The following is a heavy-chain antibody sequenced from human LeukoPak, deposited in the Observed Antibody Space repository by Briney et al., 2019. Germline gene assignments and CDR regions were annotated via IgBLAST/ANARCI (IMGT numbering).Heavy chain of an antibody. CDR3: ARQARRYYDFWSDLFDY. J-gene: IGHJ4*02. V-gene: IGHV4-59*08. CDR1: GGSISSYY. Sequence: PSETLSLTCTDSGGSISSYYWSWIRQPPGKGLEWIGYIYYSGSTNYNPSLKSRVIISVDTSKNQFSLKLSSVTAADTAVYYCARQARRYYDFWSDLFDYWGQGTLVTVPS. D-gene: IGHD3-3*01. CDR2: IYYSGST.